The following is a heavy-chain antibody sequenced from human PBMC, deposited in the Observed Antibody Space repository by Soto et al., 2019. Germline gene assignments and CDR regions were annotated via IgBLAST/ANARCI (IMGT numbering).Heavy chain of an antibody. Sequence: SETLSLTCTVSGGSISTYYWSWIRQPPGKGLEWIGYIYYSGSANYNPSLKSRVTISVDTSKNQFSLKLSSVTAADTAVYYCARARGGSGSYHLWLNYYYGMDVWGKGTTVT. CDR1: GGSISTYY. V-gene: IGHV4-59*01. J-gene: IGHJ6*04. CDR2: IYYSGSA. D-gene: IGHD3-10*01. CDR3: ARARGGSGSYHLWLNYYYGMDV.